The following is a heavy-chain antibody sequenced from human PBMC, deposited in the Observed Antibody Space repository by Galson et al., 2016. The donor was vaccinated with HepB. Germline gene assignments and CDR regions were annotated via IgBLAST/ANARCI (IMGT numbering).Heavy chain of an antibody. CDR1: GFTFSSYG. CDR3: AKAGRYHYMDV. J-gene: IGHJ6*03. V-gene: IGHV3-23*01. CDR2: ITGSNDNT. Sequence: SLRLSCAASGFTFSSYGMHWVRQAPGKGLEWVSVITGSNDNTYYADSVKGRFSISRDKSKNTLYLQMNSLRADDTAIYYCAKAGRYHYMDVWGKGTTVTVSS. D-gene: IGHD2-2*01.